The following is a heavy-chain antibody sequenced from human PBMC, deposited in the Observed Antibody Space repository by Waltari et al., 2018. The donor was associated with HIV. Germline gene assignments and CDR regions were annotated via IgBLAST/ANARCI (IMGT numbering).Heavy chain of an antibody. Sequence: QVQLQESGPGLVKPSETLSLTCTVSGGSMSNYYWSWIRQPPGKGLEWIGYIYYSGSTNYHHSLKSRVTISVDTSQNQFSLKLSSVTAADTAIYYCARYYYDSSGYTFDYWGQGTLVTVSS. V-gene: IGHV4-59*01. J-gene: IGHJ4*02. D-gene: IGHD3-22*01. CDR1: GGSMSNYY. CDR2: IYYSGST. CDR3: ARYYYDSSGYTFDY.